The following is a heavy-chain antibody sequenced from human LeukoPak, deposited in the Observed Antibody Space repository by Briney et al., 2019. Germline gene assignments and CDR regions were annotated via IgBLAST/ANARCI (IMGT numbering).Heavy chain of an antibody. V-gene: IGHV6-1*01. CDR2: TYYRSKWYN. CDR3: AKSEGITVAVGLSY. CDR1: GDSVSSNSAA. D-gene: IGHD6-19*01. Sequence: SQTLSLTCAISGDSVSSNSAAWNWIRQSPWRGLEWLGRTYYRSKWYNDYAVSVKSRITINPDTSKNQFSLQLNSVTPEDTAVYYCAKSEGITVAVGLSYWGQGTLVTVSS. J-gene: IGHJ4*02.